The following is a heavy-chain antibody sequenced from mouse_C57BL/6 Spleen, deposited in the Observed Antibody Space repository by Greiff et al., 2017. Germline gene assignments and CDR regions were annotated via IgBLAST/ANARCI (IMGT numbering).Heavy chain of an antibody. CDR1: GYTFTDYE. V-gene: IGHV1-15*01. J-gene: IGHJ3*01. CDR3: TRKGFAY. CDR2: IDPETGGT. Sequence: QVQLQQSGAELVRPGASVTLSCKASGYTFTDYEMHWVKQTPVHGLEWIGAIDPETGGTAYNQKFKGKARLTADQSSSTAYMELRGLTSEDSAVYYCTRKGFAYWGQGTLVTVSA.